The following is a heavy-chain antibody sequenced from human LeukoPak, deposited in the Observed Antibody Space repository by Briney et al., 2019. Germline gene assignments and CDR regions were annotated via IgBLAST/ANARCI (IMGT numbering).Heavy chain of an antibody. CDR2: IKSKADGGTT. V-gene: IGHV3-15*01. CDR1: GFTFSNAW. CDR3: TTRRNSDV. Sequence: GGSLRLSCAASGFTFSNAWMSWVRQAPGKGLEWVGRIKSKADGGTTDYAAPVKGRFTISRDDSKKKRDLQMNSLKTEDTAVYYCTTRRNSDVWGQGTMVTVSS. J-gene: IGHJ3*01. D-gene: IGHD4-23*01.